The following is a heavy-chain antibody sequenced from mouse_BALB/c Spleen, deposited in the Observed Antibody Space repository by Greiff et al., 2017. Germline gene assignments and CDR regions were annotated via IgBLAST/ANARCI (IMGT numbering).Heavy chain of an antibody. CDR1: GYTFTSYW. CDR2: IYPGNSDT. CDR3: TTYCDYNVIGY. Sequence: VQLQQSGPVLARPGASVKLSCKASGYTFTSYWMHWVKQRPGQGLEWIGAIYPGNSDTSYNQKFKGKAKLTAVTSTNTAYMELSSLTNEDSAVYYCTTYCDYNVIGYWGQGTSLTVSS. V-gene: IGHV1-5*01. D-gene: IGHD2-12*01. J-gene: IGHJ2*02.